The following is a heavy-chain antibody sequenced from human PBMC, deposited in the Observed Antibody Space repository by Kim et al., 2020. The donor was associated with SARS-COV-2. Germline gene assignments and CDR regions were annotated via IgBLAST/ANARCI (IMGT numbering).Heavy chain of an antibody. J-gene: IGHJ4*02. Sequence: GGSLRLSCAASGFTFSSYAMSWVRQAPGKGLEWVSAISGSGGSTYYAASVKGRFTISRDNSKNTLYLQMNSLRAEDTAVYYCAKDLNSGWYGGFDYRGQGALVTVSS. CDR3: AKDLNSGWYGGFDY. CDR1: GFTFSSYA. V-gene: IGHV3-23*01. CDR2: ISGSGGST. D-gene: IGHD6-19*01.